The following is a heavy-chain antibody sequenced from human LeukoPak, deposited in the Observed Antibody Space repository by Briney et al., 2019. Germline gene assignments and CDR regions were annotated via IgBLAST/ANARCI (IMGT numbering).Heavy chain of an antibody. J-gene: IGHJ5*02. D-gene: IGHD2-2*01. V-gene: IGHV1-24*01. CDR2: FDPEDGET. CDR1: GYTLTELS. CDR3: ATGRGQRYQLLWGGWFDP. Sequence: ASVKVSCKVSGYTLTELSMHWVRQAPGKGLEWMGGFDPEDGETIYAQKFQGRVTMTEDTSTDTAYMELSSLRSEDTAVYYCATGRGQRYQLLWGGWFDPWGQGTLVTVSS.